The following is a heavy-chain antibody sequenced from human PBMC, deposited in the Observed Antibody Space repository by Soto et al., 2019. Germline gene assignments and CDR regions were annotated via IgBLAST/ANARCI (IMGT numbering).Heavy chain of an antibody. CDR1: GGSFSGYY. J-gene: IGHJ6*02. Sequence: SETLSLTCAVYGGSFSGYYWSWIRQPPGKGLEWIGEINHSGSTNYNPSLKSRVTISVDTSKNQFSLKLSSVTAADTAVYYCARGRVTYYYGSGSYYRAYYYYGMDVWGQGTTVTAP. CDR3: ARGRVTYYYGSGSYYRAYYYYGMDV. CDR2: INHSGST. D-gene: IGHD3-10*01. V-gene: IGHV4-34*01.